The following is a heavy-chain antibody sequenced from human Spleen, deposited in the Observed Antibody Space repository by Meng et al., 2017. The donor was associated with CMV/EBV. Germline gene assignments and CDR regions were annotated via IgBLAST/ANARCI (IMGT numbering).Heavy chain of an antibody. CDR1: GDTFRTYA. J-gene: IGHJ6*02. V-gene: IGHV1-69*04. CDR2: IIPILGIA. CDR3: ARDRVDIVASYYGMDV. Sequence: SVKVSCKTSGDTFRTYAISWVRQAPGQGLEWMGRIIPILGIANYAQKFQGRVTITADKSTSTAYMELSSLRSEDTAVYYCARDRVDIVASYYGMDVWGQGTTVTVSS. D-gene: IGHD5-12*01.